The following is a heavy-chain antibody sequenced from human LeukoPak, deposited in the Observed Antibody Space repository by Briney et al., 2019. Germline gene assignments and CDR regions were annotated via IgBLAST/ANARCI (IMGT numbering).Heavy chain of an antibody. Sequence: GSLRLSCAASGFTFSSYAMSWVRQPPGKGLEWIGEINHSGSTNYNPSLKSRVTISVDASKNQFSLKLSSVTAADTAVYFCSGSYDWFDPWGQGTLVTVSS. D-gene: IGHD1-26*01. CDR2: INHSGST. J-gene: IGHJ5*02. CDR1: GFTFSSYA. CDR3: SGSYDWFDP. V-gene: IGHV4-34*08.